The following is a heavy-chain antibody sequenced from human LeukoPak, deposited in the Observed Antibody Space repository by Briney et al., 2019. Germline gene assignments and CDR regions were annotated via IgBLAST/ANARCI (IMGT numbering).Heavy chain of an antibody. Sequence: LPGGSLRLSCAASGFTFSSYWMHWVRQAPGKGLVWVSRINPDGSTTNYADSVKGRFTISGDNSKNTLYLQMNSLRAEDTAVYYCAKDRIGGSGGDFDYWGQGTLVTVSS. CDR1: GFTFSSYW. CDR3: AKDRIGGSGGDFDY. CDR2: INPDGSTT. J-gene: IGHJ4*02. D-gene: IGHD3-10*01. V-gene: IGHV3-74*01.